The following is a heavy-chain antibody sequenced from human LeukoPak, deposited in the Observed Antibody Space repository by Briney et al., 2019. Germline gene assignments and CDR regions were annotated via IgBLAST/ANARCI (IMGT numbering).Heavy chain of an antibody. CDR3: ARGPRQQLGYFDY. D-gene: IGHD6-13*01. V-gene: IGHV1-69*05. CDR2: IIPIFGTA. Sequence: SVKVSCKASGGTFSSYAISWVRQAPGQGLEWMGGIIPIFGTANYAQKFQGRVTITTDESTSTAYMELSSPRSEDTAVYYCARGPRQQLGYFDYWGQGTLVTVSS. CDR1: GGTFSSYA. J-gene: IGHJ4*02.